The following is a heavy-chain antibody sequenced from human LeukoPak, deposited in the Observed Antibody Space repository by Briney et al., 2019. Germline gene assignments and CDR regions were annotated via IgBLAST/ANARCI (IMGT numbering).Heavy chain of an antibody. Sequence: SETLSLTCTFSSASVSSYYWSWIRQPPGKGLEWIGYIYHSRSSNYNPSLKSRVTISLDTSKNLFSLKLSSVTAADTAVYYCARPSGMGPAFDIWGQGTLVTVSS. D-gene: IGHD1-1*01. J-gene: IGHJ4*02. CDR3: ARPSGMGPAFDI. CDR1: SASVSSYY. CDR2: IYHSRSS. V-gene: IGHV4-59*08.